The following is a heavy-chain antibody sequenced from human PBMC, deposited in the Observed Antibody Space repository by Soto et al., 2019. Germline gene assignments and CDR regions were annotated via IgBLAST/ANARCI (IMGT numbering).Heavy chain of an antibody. V-gene: IGHV4-4*02. J-gene: IGHJ4*02. CDR1: GDSISSHDW. Sequence: QVQLQESGPGLVKPSGTLSLTCAVSGDSISSHDWWSWVRQPPNKGLEWISEIHHSGGTNYNPSLMHRASISVYNSKNQFCLKLISATAADTAVYYCITKGYYSLEDWGQGTLVSVSS. CDR3: ITKGYYSLED. CDR2: IHHSGGT. D-gene: IGHD3-3*01.